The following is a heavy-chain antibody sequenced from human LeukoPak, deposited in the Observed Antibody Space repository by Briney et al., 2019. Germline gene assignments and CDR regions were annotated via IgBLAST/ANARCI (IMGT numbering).Heavy chain of an antibody. CDR1: GFTFSSYA. CDR3: AKAVGIWPGLVVKSYFDY. Sequence: GGSLRLSCAASGFTFSSYAMSWVRQAPGKGLEWASAISGSGGSTYYADSVKGRFTISRDNSKNTLYLQMNSLRAEDTAVYYRAKAVGIWPGLVVKSYFDYWGQGTLVTVSS. CDR2: ISGSGGST. D-gene: IGHD2-2*01. J-gene: IGHJ4*02. V-gene: IGHV3-23*01.